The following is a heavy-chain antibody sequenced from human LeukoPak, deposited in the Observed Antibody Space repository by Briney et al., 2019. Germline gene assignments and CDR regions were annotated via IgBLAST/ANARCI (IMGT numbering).Heavy chain of an antibody. Sequence: ASVKVSCKASGYTFTSYGISWVRQAPGQGLEWMGWISAYNGHTNSAQKLQGRVTMTTDTSTSTAYMELRSLISDNTAVYYCVRDSELRYCSGGSCSFDYWGQGTLVTVSS. D-gene: IGHD2-15*01. CDR1: GYTFTSYG. J-gene: IGHJ4*02. CDR3: VRDSELRYCSGGSCSFDY. CDR2: ISAYNGHT. V-gene: IGHV1-18*01.